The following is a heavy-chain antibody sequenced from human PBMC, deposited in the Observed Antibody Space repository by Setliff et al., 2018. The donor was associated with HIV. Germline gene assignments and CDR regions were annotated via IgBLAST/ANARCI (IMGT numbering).Heavy chain of an antibody. CDR1: GGTFSRNP. CDR3: ATAGEMATIGYSYYYMGV. Sequence: AASVKVSCKASGGTFSRNPISWVRQAPGQGLEWMGGITPIFGTTKYAQKFPGRVTITADESRTTAYLDLNSLRSEDTAVYYCATAGEMATIGYSYYYMGVWGKGTTVTVSS. D-gene: IGHD3-10*01. CDR2: ITPIFGTT. J-gene: IGHJ6*03. V-gene: IGHV1-69*13.